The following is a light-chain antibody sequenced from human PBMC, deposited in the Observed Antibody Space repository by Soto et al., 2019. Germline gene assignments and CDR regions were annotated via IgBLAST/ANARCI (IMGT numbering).Light chain of an antibody. Sequence: QSVLTQPGSVSGSPGQSITISCTGTSSDVGGYNCVSWYQQHPGKAPKLMIYEVSNRPSGVSNRFSGSKSGNTASLNISGLQAEDEADYYCSSYTSSSTYVFGTGTKVTVL. CDR3: SSYTSSSTYV. V-gene: IGLV2-14*01. CDR2: EVS. J-gene: IGLJ1*01. CDR1: SSDVGGYNC.